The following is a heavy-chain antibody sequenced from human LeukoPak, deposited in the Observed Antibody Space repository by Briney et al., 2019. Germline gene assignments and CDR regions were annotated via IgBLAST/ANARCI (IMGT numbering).Heavy chain of an antibody. CDR3: ARELGYSYGFFVARTLVDY. Sequence: ASVKVSCKASGYTFTGYYMHWVRQAPGQGLEWMGWINPNSGGTNYAQKFQGRVTMTRDTSISTVYMELSRLRSDDTAVYYCARELGYSYGFFVARTLVDYWGQGTLVTVSS. J-gene: IGHJ4*02. V-gene: IGHV1-2*02. CDR1: GYTFTGYY. CDR2: INPNSGGT. D-gene: IGHD5-18*01.